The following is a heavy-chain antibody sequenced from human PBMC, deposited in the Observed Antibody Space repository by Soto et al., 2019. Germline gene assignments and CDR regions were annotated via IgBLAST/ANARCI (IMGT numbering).Heavy chain of an antibody. CDR3: ARADPDASVGY. D-gene: IGHD2-15*01. Sequence: SETLSLTCTVSGGSMSRYYWTWLRQSPGRGLEWIGYISYSGSTYYNPSLKSRVTISADTSKNQFSLRMNSMIAADTAVYYCARADPDASVGYWGQGTLVTVSS. CDR1: GGSMSRYY. CDR2: ISYSGST. J-gene: IGHJ4*02. V-gene: IGHV4-59*01.